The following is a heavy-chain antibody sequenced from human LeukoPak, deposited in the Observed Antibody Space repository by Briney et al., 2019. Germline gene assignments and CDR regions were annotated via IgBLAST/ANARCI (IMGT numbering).Heavy chain of an antibody. D-gene: IGHD2-21*02. CDR1: GGSISSSSYY. J-gene: IGHJ3*02. CDR2: IYYSGST. Sequence: SETLSLTCTVSGGSISSSSYYWGWIRQPPGKGLEWIGSIYYSGSTYYNPSLKSRVTISVDTSKNQFSLKLSSVTAADTAVYCCARVRGRHIVVVTVPDAFDIWGQGTMVTVSS. V-gene: IGHV4-39*07. CDR3: ARVRGRHIVVVTVPDAFDI.